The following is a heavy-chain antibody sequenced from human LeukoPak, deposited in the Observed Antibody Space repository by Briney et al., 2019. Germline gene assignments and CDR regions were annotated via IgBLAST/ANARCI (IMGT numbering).Heavy chain of an antibody. V-gene: IGHV4-34*01. CDR3: ARWINCSGGSCSYYFDY. CDR2: INHSGST. Sequence: SETLSLTCAVYGGSFSGYYWSWIRQPPGKGLEWIGEINHSGSTNCNPSLKSRVTISVDTSKNQFSLKLSSVTAADTAVYYCARWINCSGGSCSYYFDYWGQGTLVTVSS. J-gene: IGHJ4*02. CDR1: GGSFSGYY. D-gene: IGHD2-15*01.